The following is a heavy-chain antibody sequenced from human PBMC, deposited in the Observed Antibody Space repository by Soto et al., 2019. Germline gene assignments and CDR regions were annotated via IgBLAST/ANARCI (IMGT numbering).Heavy chain of an antibody. V-gene: IGHV3-33*01. Sequence: GGSLRLSCAASGFMFSSHGIHWIRQAPGKGLEWVAVIWYDGSNKYYADSVKGRFTISRDNSKNTLYLQMNSLRVEDTAVYHCARDPSYYGSGSYYPFDYWGQGTLVTVSS. D-gene: IGHD3-10*01. CDR3: ARDPSYYGSGSYYPFDY. CDR1: GFMFSSHG. J-gene: IGHJ4*02. CDR2: IWYDGSNK.